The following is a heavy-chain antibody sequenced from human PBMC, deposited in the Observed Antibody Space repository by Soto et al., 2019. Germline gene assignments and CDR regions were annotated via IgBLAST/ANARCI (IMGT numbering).Heavy chain of an antibody. D-gene: IGHD4-4*01. V-gene: IGHV1-18*04. CDR2: ISADNGDT. Sequence: ASVKVSGKASNYTVSSYGISCVRQAPGEVLEWMGWISADNGDTNYAQKLQGRVTMTKDTSTSTAYMELRSLRSDDTAVYYCARDTVTTYHYFYYGMDVWGQGTTVTVSS. CDR1: NYTVSSYG. CDR3: ARDTVTTYHYFYYGMDV. J-gene: IGHJ6*02.